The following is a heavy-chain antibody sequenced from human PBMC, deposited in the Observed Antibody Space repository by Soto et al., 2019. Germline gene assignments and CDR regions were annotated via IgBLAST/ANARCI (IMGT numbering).Heavy chain of an antibody. D-gene: IGHD3-3*01. Sequence: ASVKVSCKASGYTFTSYGISWVLQAPGQGLEGMGWISAYNGNPNYAQKLQGRVTMTTDTSTSTAYMELRSLRSDDTAVYYCARGSTDTYYDFWSGYLVNWFDPWGQGTLVNVSS. J-gene: IGHJ5*02. CDR3: ARGSTDTYYDFWSGYLVNWFDP. V-gene: IGHV1-18*01. CDR1: GYTFTSYG. CDR2: ISAYNGNP.